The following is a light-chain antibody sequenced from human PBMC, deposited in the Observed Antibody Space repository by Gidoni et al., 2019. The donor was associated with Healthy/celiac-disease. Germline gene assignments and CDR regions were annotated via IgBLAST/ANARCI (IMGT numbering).Light chain of an antibody. J-gene: IGKJ1*01. CDR3: QQYGSSPWT. V-gene: IGKV3-20*01. CDR1: QSVSSSY. CDR2: GAS. Sequence: EIVLTPSPGTLSLSPGERATLSCRASQSVSSSYLAWYQQKPGQDPRLLIYGASSRATGIPDRFSGSGSGTDFTLTISRLEPEDFAVYYCQQYGSSPWTFGQGTKVEIK.